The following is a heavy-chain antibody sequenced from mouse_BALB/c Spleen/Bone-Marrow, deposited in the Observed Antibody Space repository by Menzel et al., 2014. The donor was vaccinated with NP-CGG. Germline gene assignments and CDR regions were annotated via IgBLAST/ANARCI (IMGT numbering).Heavy chain of an antibody. CDR2: IDPANGNT. Sequence: VQLQQSGAELVKPGASVKLSCTASGFNIKDTYMHWVKQRPEQGLEWIGRIDPANGNTKYDPKFQGKATITAGTSSNTAYLQLSSLTSEDTAVYYYARRGDGYYAWFAYWGQGTLVTVSA. J-gene: IGHJ3*01. CDR1: GFNIKDTY. CDR3: ARRGDGYYAWFAY. D-gene: IGHD2-3*01. V-gene: IGHV14-3*02.